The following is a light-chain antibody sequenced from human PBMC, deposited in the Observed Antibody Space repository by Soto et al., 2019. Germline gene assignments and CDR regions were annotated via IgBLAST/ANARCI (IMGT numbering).Light chain of an antibody. J-gene: IGKJ4*01. CDR1: QGINKF. V-gene: IGKV1-16*01. CDR2: TAS. Sequence: DIQMTQSPSSLSASVGDSVTITCRASQGINKFLAWFQQKPGTAPKSLISTASRLQSGVPSRFSGSGSGTHFTLTINNLQPEDGANYYCQQYESFPLTFGGGTRVEIK. CDR3: QQYESFPLT.